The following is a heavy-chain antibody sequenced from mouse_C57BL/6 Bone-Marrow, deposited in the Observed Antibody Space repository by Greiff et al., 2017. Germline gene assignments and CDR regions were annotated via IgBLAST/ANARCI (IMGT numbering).Heavy chain of an antibody. D-gene: IGHD2-12*01. CDR3: ASSPLLEGV. CDR1: GYTFTSYG. V-gene: IGHV1-81*01. Sequence: QVQLQQSGAELARPGASVKLSCKASGYTFTSYGISWVKQRTGQGLEWIGEIYPRSGNTYYNEKFKGKATLTADKSSSTAYMELRSLTSEDSAVYFCASSPLLEGVWGTGTTVTVSS. CDR2: IYPRSGNT. J-gene: IGHJ1*03.